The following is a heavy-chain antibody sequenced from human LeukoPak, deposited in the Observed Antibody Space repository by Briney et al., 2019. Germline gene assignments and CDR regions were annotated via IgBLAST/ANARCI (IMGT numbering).Heavy chain of an antibody. CDR3: ARDLTGYFKFDF. V-gene: IGHV4-31*03. J-gene: IGHJ4*02. CDR2: IYRSGST. D-gene: IGHD3-9*01. CDR1: GGSISNGGFY. Sequence: LSLTCTVSGGSISNGGFYLNWIRQHPGKGLEWIGSIYRSGSTYYNPSLYNPSLKSRVIMSLDTSKNQFSLKLNSVTAADTAVYYCARDLTGYFKFDFWGQGTLVTVSS.